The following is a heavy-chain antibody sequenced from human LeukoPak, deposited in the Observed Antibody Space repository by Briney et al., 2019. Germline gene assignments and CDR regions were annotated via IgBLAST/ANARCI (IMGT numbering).Heavy chain of an antibody. CDR2: IYYSGST. CDR1: GGSLSSSSYY. V-gene: IGHV4-39*01. J-gene: IGHJ5*02. Sequence: SETLSLTCTVSGGSLSSSSYYWGWIRQPPGKGLEWIGSIYYSGSTYYNPSLKSRVTISVDTSKNQFPLKLSSVTAADTAVYYCARIGEEDTAMVLRPWGQGTLVTVSS. D-gene: IGHD5-18*01. CDR3: ARIGEEDTAMVLRP.